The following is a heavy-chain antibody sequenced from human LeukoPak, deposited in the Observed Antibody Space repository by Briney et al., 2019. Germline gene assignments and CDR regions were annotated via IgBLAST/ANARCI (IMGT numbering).Heavy chain of an antibody. CDR3: ARGSGWYEMGAFDI. CDR2: ISYDGSNK. J-gene: IGHJ3*02. Sequence: GRSLRLSCAASVFTFSSDGMHGVRPAPGKGLEWVAVISYDGSNKYYAESVKCRFTISRDNSKNTLYLQMNSLRAEDTAVYYCARGSGWYEMGAFDIWGQGTMVTVSS. V-gene: IGHV3-30*03. D-gene: IGHD6-19*01. CDR1: VFTFSSDG.